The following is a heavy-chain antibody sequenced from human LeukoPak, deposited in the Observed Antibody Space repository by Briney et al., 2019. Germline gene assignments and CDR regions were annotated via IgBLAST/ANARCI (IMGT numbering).Heavy chain of an antibody. J-gene: IGHJ4*02. D-gene: IGHD1-14*01. Sequence: KPGGSLRLSCATSGFPFTNTWMNWVRQAPGKGLEWVGRIKTKTDGGTTDHAAPVKGRFTISRDDSKNTLYLQMNSLKTEDTAVYYCTTGLGKTAIDYWGQGTLVTVSS. CDR3: TTGLGKTAIDY. CDR1: GFPFTNTW. V-gene: IGHV3-15*01. CDR2: IKTKTDGGTT.